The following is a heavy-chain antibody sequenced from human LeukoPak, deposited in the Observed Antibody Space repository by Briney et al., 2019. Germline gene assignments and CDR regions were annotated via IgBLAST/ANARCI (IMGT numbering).Heavy chain of an antibody. Sequence: SETLSLTCTVSVGSISGYYWSWIRQPPGNGLEYIWYIYHSGSTNYNPSLKSRVTMSVDKSKNQCSLRLRSVTAADTAMYFCARSTQESSTSFDYWGRGTLVTVSS. J-gene: IGHJ4*02. V-gene: IGHV4-59*01. CDR1: VGSISGYY. CDR3: ARSTQESSTSFDY. CDR2: IYHSGST. D-gene: IGHD6-6*01.